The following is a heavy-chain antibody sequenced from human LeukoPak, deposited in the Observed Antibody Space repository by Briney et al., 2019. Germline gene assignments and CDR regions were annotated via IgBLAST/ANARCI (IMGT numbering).Heavy chain of an antibody. CDR3: ARREQWLAYFDY. D-gene: IGHD6-19*01. Sequence: SETLSLTCAVYGGSFSGYYWSWIRQPPGKGLEWIGSIYYSGSTYYNPSLKSRVTISVDTSKNQFSLKLRSVTAADTAVYYCARREQWLAYFDYWGQGTLVTVSS. CDR2: IYYSGST. CDR1: GGSFSGYY. J-gene: IGHJ4*02. V-gene: IGHV4-34*01.